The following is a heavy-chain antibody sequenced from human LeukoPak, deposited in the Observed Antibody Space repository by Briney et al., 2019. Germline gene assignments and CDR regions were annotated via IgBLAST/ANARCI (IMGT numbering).Heavy chain of an antibody. CDR3: ARDRLTMVRGVKELWFDP. CDR2: MNPNSGNT. J-gene: IGHJ5*02. V-gene: IGHV1-8*02. CDR1: GGTFSSYA. Sequence: ASVKVSCKASGGTFSSYAISWVRQATGQGLERMGWMNPNSGNTGYAQKFQGRVTMTRNTSISTAYMELSSLRSEDTAVYYCARDRLTMVRGVKELWFDPWGQGTLVTVSS. D-gene: IGHD3-10*01.